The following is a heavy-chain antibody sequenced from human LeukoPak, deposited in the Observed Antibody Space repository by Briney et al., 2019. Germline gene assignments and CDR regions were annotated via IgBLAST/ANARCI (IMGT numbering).Heavy chain of an antibody. CDR3: ARRLLWFGEFENGMDV. Sequence: GGSLRLSCAASGFTFSSYSMNWVRQAPGKGLEWVSYISSSGSTIYYADSVKGRFTISRDNAKNSLYLQMNSLRAEDTAVYYCARRLLWFGEFENGMDVWGQGTTVTVSS. D-gene: IGHD3-10*01. V-gene: IGHV3-48*04. CDR2: ISSSGSTI. J-gene: IGHJ6*02. CDR1: GFTFSSYS.